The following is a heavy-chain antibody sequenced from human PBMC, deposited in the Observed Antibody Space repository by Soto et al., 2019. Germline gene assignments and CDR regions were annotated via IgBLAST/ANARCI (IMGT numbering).Heavy chain of an antibody. CDR3: ATREPIAVAGHYYYYYYMDV. J-gene: IGHJ6*03. Sequence: ASVKVSCKVSGYTLTELSMHWVRQAPGKGLEWMGGFDPEDGETIYAQKFQGRVTMTEDTSTDTAYMELSSLRSEDTAVYYCATREPIAVAGHYYYYYYMDVWGKGTTVTVSS. V-gene: IGHV1-24*01. CDR2: FDPEDGET. D-gene: IGHD6-19*01. CDR1: GYTLTELS.